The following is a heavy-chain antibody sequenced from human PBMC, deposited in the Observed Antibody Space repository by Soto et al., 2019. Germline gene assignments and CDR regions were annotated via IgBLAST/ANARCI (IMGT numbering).Heavy chain of an antibody. V-gene: IGHV3-23*01. Sequence: EVQLLESGGGLAQPGGSLRLSCAASGFSFSSYSMSWVRQSPGKGLECVSSISRSGSSTYSADSVRGRFTISRDYSKNALYLILYSLGAEDTAVYYCAKGAKILDWLPTAYYFDFWGRGALVTVS. D-gene: IGHD3-9*01. CDR2: ISRSGSST. CDR1: GFSFSSYS. J-gene: IGHJ4*02. CDR3: AKGAKILDWLPTAYYFDF.